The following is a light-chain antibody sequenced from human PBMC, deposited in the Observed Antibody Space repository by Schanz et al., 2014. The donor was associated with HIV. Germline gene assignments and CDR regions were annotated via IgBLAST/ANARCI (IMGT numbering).Light chain of an antibody. CDR3: SSYTNNNTVV. V-gene: IGLV2-14*03. Sequence: QSALTQPASVSGSLGQAITISCTGTNTDIGHYNYVSWYQQHPGKAPKLIIYDVTSRPSGVSSRFSGSKSGNTASLTISGLQAGDETDFYCSSYTNNNTVVFGGGTKVTVL. CDR1: NTDIGHYNY. J-gene: IGLJ2*01. CDR2: DVT.